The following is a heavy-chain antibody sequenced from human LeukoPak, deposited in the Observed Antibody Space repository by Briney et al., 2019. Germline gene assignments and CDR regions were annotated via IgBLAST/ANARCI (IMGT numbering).Heavy chain of an antibody. J-gene: IGHJ3*02. V-gene: IGHV3-30*04. CDR3: ARGGGGGAFDI. D-gene: IGHD2-15*01. CDR1: GFTFSSYA. CDR2: ISYDGSNK. Sequence: PGRSLRLSCAASGFTFSSYAMHWVRQAPGKGLEWVAVISYDGSNKYYADSVKGRFTISRDNSKNTLYLQMNSLRAEDTAVYYCARGGGGGAFDIWGQGTMVIVSS.